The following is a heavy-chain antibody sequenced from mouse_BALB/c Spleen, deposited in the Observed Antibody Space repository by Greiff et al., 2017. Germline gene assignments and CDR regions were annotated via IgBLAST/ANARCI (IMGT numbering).Heavy chain of an antibody. J-gene: IGHJ4*01. D-gene: IGHD2-1*01. V-gene: IGHV3-2*02. CDR3: ARSYYGPRRGAMDY. Sequence: EVQLQQSGPGLVKPSQSLSLTCTVTGYSITSDYAWNWIRQFPGNKLEWMGSISYSGSTSYNPSLKSRISITPDTSKNQFVVQLNPVTTEDTATYCCARSYYGPRRGAMDYWGQGTSVTVSS. CDR2: ISYSGST. CDR1: GYSITSDYA.